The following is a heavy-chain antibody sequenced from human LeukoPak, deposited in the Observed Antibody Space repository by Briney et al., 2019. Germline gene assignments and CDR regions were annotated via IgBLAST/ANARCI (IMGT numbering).Heavy chain of an antibody. J-gene: IGHJ5*02. CDR2: IIPIFGTA. CDR3: ARDVRVRGVIMTGDNWFDP. Sequence: SVKVSCKASGGTFSSYAISWVRQAPGQGLEWMGRIIPIFGTANYAQKFQGRVTITTDESTSTAYMELSSLRSEDTAVYYCARDVRVRGVIMTGDNWFDPWGQGTLVTVSS. CDR1: GGTFSSYA. D-gene: IGHD3-10*01. V-gene: IGHV1-69*05.